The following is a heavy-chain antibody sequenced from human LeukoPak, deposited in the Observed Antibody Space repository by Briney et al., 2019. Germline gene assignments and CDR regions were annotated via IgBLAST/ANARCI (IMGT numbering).Heavy chain of an antibody. CDR2: IFPSGGEI. CDR3: AKDERVYGTNAGTLLDY. J-gene: IGHJ4*02. CDR1: GFTFSSYG. D-gene: IGHD4/OR15-4a*01. V-gene: IGHV3-23*01. Sequence: GGSLRLSCAASGFTFSSYGMSWVRQAPGKGLEWVSSIFPSGGEIHYADSVKGRFAISRDDSKNTLYLEMNSLRPEDTALYYCAKDERVYGTNAGTLLDYWGQGTLVSVSS.